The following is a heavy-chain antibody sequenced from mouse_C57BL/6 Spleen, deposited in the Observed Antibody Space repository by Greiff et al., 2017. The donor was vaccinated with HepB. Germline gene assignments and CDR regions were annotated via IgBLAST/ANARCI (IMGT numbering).Heavy chain of an antibody. CDR1: GYTFTDYY. V-gene: IGHV1-26*01. Sequence: VQLQQSGPELVKPGASVKISCKASGYTFTDYYMNWVKQSHGKSLEWIGDINPNNGGTSYNQKFKGKATLTVDKSSSTAYMELRSLTSEDSAVYYCAREGIQYFDVWGTGTTVTVSS. CDR2: INPNNGGT. J-gene: IGHJ1*03. CDR3: AREGIQYFDV.